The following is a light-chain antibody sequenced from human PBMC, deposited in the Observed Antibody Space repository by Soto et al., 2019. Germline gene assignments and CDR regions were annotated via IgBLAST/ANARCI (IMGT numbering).Light chain of an antibody. CDR2: DAS. V-gene: IGKV3-11*01. Sequence: EVVLTQSPATLSLSPGERATLSCRASENVRTFVDWYQQKPGQAPRLLIYDASNRATGIPARFSGSGSGTDFTLTISSLEPEDFAVYYCQQRSNWPFTFGGGTKVDIK. CDR3: QQRSNWPFT. J-gene: IGKJ4*01. CDR1: ENVRTF.